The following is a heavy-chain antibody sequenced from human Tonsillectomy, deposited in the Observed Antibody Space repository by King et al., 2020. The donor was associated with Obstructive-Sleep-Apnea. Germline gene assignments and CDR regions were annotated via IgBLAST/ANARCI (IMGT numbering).Heavy chain of an antibody. D-gene: IGHD4-17*01. V-gene: IGHV4-59*01. J-gene: IGHJ4*02. CDR2: IYYSGSA. Sequence: QVQLQESGPGLVKPSETLSLTCTVSGGSIFSYYWSWFRQPPGKGLEWIGYIYYSGSANYNPSLKSRVTISVDTSKNQFSLKLSSVTAADTAVYYCAGLTTVTEGYFDYWGQGTLVTVSS. CDR1: GGSIFSYY. CDR3: AGLTTVTEGYFDY.